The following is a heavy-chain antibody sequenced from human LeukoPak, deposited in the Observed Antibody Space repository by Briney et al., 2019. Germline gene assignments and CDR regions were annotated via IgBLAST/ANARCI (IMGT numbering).Heavy chain of an antibody. CDR3: ARLEGAAAGTTGYAGY. CDR1: GYIFTSYS. V-gene: IGHV1-18*01. Sequence: ASVKVSCKASGYIFTSYSISWVRQAPGQGLEWMGWISVYNGNTNYAQKFQGRVTMITDTSTNTAYMDLRSLGSDDTAVYYCARLEGAAAGTTGYAGYWGQGTLVTVSS. D-gene: IGHD6-13*01. CDR2: ISVYNGNT. J-gene: IGHJ4*02.